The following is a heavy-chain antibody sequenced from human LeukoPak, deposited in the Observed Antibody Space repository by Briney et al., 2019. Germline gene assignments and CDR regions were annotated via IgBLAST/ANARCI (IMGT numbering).Heavy chain of an antibody. D-gene: IGHD6-19*01. V-gene: IGHV3-48*03. J-gene: IGHJ4*02. CDR1: GFTFSSYE. Sequence: GGSLRLSCAASGFTFSSYEMNWVRQAPGKGLEWVSYISSSGSTIYYADSVKGRFTISRDNAMNSLDLQMNSLRAEDTAVYYCAREDSSGKTLDYWGQGTLVTVSS. CDR2: ISSSGSTI. CDR3: AREDSSGKTLDY.